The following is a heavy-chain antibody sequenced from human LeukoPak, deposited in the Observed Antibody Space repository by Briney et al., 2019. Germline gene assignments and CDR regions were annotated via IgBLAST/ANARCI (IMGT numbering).Heavy chain of an antibody. J-gene: IGHJ6*03. CDR1: EFPFSHYS. D-gene: IGHD4-11*01. Sequence: GGSLRLSCVASEFPFSHYSMNWVRQAPGKGLEWVSYISSSSRTIYYADSVEGRFTISRDNAKNSLYLQMNSLRAEDTAVYYCARDPDSKDGYLYYYMDVWGTGTAVTVSS. CDR2: ISSSSRTI. V-gene: IGHV3-48*01. CDR3: ARDPDSKDGYLYYYMDV.